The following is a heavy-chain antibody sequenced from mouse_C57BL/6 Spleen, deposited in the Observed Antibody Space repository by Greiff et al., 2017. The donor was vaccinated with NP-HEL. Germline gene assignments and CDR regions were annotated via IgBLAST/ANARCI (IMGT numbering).Heavy chain of an antibody. CDR2: IHPSDSDP. CDR1: GYTFTSYW. D-gene: IGHD1-1*01. V-gene: IGHV1-74*01. Sequence: QVQLQQPGAELVKPGASVKVSCKASGYTFTSYWMHWVKQRPGQGLEWIGRIHPSDSDPNYNQTFKGKATLTVDKSSSTAYMQLRSLTSEDAAVYYCATGAIDSSSYYAMEYWGQGTSVTVSS. J-gene: IGHJ4*01. CDR3: ATGAIDSSSYYAMEY.